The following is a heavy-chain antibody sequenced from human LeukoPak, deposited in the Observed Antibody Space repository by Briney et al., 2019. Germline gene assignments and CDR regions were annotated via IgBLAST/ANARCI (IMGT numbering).Heavy chain of an antibody. D-gene: IGHD4-23*01. Sequence: SETLSLTCTVSGGSISSYYWSWTRHPPGKGLEWIGYIYYSGSTNYNPSLKSRVTISVDTSKNQFSLKLSSVTAADTAVYYCAREGGGKIDYWGQGTLVTVSS. CDR2: IYYSGST. J-gene: IGHJ4*02. CDR3: AREGGGKIDY. CDR1: GGSISSYY. V-gene: IGHV4-59*01.